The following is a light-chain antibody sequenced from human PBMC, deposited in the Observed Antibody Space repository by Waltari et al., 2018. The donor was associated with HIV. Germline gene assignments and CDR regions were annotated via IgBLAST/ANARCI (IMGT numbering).Light chain of an antibody. Sequence: QSVLTQPPSASGTPGQRVTISCSGRNSNIGTSTVNWYQKLPGTAPKLLISRNTQRPSGVPDRFSGSKSGTSASLAISGLQSEDEADYYCAAWDDSLNGPYVFGTGTKVTVL. CDR2: RNT. CDR3: AAWDDSLNGPYV. J-gene: IGLJ1*01. V-gene: IGLV1-44*01. CDR1: NSNIGTST.